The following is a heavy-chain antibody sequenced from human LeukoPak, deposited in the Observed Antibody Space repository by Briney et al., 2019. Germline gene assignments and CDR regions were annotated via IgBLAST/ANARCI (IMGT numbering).Heavy chain of an antibody. CDR1: GYIXTSYY. D-gene: IGHD2-2*01. V-gene: IGHV1-46*01. CDR3: AGEMPATYYFDY. Sequence: ASVKVSCKASGYIXTSYYMHGVRQAPGQGLEWMGIIHPSDGYTTYAQKFQGRVTMTRDTSTSTVYMELSSLRSEDTAVYSCAGEMPATYYFDYWGQGTLVTVSS. J-gene: IGHJ4*02. CDR2: IHPSDGYT.